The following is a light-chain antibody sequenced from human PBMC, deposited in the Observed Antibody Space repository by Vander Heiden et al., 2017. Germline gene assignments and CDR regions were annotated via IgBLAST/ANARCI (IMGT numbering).Light chain of an antibody. V-gene: IGLV2-14*01. CDR3: SSYTSSSTLV. CDR1: SSDVGGYNY. CDR2: DVR. J-gene: IGLJ1*01. Sequence: QSALNQPASVSGSPGQSITISCTGTSSDVGGYNYVSWYQQHPGKAPKLMIYDVRNRPSGVSNRFSGSKSGNTASLTISGLQAEEEADYYCSSYTSSSTLVFGTGTKVTVL.